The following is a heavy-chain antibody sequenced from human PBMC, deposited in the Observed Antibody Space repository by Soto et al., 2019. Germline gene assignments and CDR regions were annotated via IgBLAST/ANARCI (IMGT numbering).Heavy chain of an antibody. CDR3: AARHPLPFLEWLPFDY. V-gene: IGHV1-24*01. J-gene: IGHJ4*02. CDR1: GYTLTELS. D-gene: IGHD3-3*01. CDR2: FDPEDGET. Sequence: ASVKVSCKVSGYTLTELSMHWVRQAPGKGLEWMGGFDPEDGETIYAQKFQGRVTMTEDTSTDTAYMELSSLRSEDTAVYYCAARHPLPFLEWLPFDYWGQGTLVTVSS.